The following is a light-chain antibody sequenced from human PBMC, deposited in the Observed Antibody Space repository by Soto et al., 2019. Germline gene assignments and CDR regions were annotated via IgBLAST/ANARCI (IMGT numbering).Light chain of an antibody. Sequence: EIVLTQSPATLSLSPGARGSLSCRASQSVGSSLAWYQQKPGQAPRLLIYDASNRATGIPARFSGSGSGTDFTLTIRSLEPEDFAVYYCQQRSNWPRTFGQGTKVEIK. CDR1: QSVGSS. V-gene: IGKV3-11*01. CDR2: DAS. CDR3: QQRSNWPRT. J-gene: IGKJ1*01.